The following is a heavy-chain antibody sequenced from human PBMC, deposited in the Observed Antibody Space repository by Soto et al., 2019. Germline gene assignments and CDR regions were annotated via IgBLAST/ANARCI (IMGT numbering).Heavy chain of an antibody. CDR3: AIWSNWNPLYYRGMDV. J-gene: IGHJ6*02. CDR2: LIPLHNTS. Sequence: QVQLLQSGAEVKKPGSSVKVSCKVSGGAFTNYSLNWVRHAPGQGLEWLGGLIPLHNTSNYSLKLLGRGSVTADMSSNTVYMHLSGLTSDDTATYYCAIWSNWNPLYYRGMDVWGQGTTVTVS. CDR1: GGAFTNYS. V-gene: IGHV1-69*06. D-gene: IGHD1-20*01.